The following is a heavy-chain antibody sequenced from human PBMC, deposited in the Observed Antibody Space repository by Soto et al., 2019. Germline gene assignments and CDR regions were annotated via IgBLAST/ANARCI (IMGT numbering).Heavy chain of an antibody. V-gene: IGHV4-30-2*01. D-gene: IGHD1-1*01. J-gene: IGHJ4*02. Sequence: PSETLSLTCAVSGGSISSGGYSWSWIRQPPGKGLEWIGYIYHSGSTYYNPSLKSRVTISVDRSKNQFSLKLSSVTAADTAVYFCARENNGIPGGHFGYWGQGTLVTVSS. CDR3: ARENNGIPGGHFGY. CDR2: IYHSGST. CDR1: GGSISSGGYS.